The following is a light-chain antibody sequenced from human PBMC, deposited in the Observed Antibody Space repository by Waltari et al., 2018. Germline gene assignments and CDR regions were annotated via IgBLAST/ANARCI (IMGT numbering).Light chain of an antibody. Sequence: EIVLTQSPGTLSLSPGERATLSCRASQSVGSSYLAWFHQKPGQAPRLLIYASSSRATAIPDRFSGSGSGTDFTLTIHRLENEDFAVYYCQQYGSPPYTFGQGTKLEIK. V-gene: IGKV3-20*01. CDR2: ASS. CDR1: QSVGSSY. J-gene: IGKJ2*01. CDR3: QQYGSPPYT.